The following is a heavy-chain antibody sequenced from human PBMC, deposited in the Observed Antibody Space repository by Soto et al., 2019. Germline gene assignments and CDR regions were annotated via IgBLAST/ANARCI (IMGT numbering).Heavy chain of an antibody. Sequence: PGESLKISCKCSGYSFTSYWISLVRQMPGKGLVWMGRIDPSDSYINYSPSFQGHVTISADKSISTAYLQWSSLKASDTAMYYCARTSMQSRGYSYGHGGMDVWGQGTTVTVSS. D-gene: IGHD5-18*01. V-gene: IGHV5-10-1*01. CDR1: GYSFTSYW. CDR2: IDPSDSYI. CDR3: ARTSMQSRGYSYGHGGMDV. J-gene: IGHJ6*02.